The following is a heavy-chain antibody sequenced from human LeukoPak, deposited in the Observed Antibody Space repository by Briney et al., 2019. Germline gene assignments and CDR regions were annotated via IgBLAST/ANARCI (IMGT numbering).Heavy chain of an antibody. J-gene: IGHJ5*02. V-gene: IGHV4-61*02. Sequence: PSETLSLTCTVSGGSISSGSYYWSWIRQPAGKGLEWIGRIYTSGSTHYNPSLKSRVTISVDTSKNQFSLKLSSVTAADTAVYYCARGRIAVSSNWFDPWGQGTLVTVSS. CDR3: ARGRIAVSSNWFDP. D-gene: IGHD6-19*01. CDR2: IYTSGST. CDR1: GGSISSGSYY.